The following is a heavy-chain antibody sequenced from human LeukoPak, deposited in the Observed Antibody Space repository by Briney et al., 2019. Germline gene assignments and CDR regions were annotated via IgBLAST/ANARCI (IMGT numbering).Heavy chain of an antibody. V-gene: IGHV4-39*01. CDR1: GGSISSSSYY. J-gene: IGHJ4*02. D-gene: IGHD3-3*01. Sequence: SETLSLTCTVSGGSISSSSYYWGWIRQPPGKGLEWIGSIYYSGSTYYNPSLKSRVTISVDTSKNQFSLKLSSVTAADTAVYYCARQGWDYDFWSGYEVYWGQGTLVTVSP. CDR3: ARQGWDYDFWSGYEVY. CDR2: IYYSGST.